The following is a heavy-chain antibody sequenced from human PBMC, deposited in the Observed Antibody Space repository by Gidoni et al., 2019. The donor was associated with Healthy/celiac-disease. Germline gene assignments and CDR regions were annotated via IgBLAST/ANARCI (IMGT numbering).Heavy chain of an antibody. CDR2: ISAYNGNT. J-gene: IGHJ5*02. D-gene: IGHD4-17*01. Sequence: QVQLVPSGAEVTKPGASVKVSCNASGYTFPSYGSSWVRQAPGEGLEWMGRISAYNGNTNYAQKRQGRVTMTTDTSTSTAYMELRSLRSDDTAVYYCAREFGTTVTHWFDPWGQGTLVTVSS. CDR3: AREFGTTVTHWFDP. V-gene: IGHV1-18*01. CDR1: GYTFPSYG.